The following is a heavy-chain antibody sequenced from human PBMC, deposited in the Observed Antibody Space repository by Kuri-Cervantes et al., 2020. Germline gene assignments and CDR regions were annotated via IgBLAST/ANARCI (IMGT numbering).Heavy chain of an antibody. CDR1: GYTFTSYD. Sequence: ASVKVSRKASGYTFTSYDINWVRQATGQGLEWMGWMNPNSGNTGYAQKFQGRVTMTRNTSISTAYMELSSLRSEDTAVYYCARADRWLQLVYYYGMDVWGQGTTVTVSS. D-gene: IGHD5-24*01. CDR2: MNPNSGNT. CDR3: ARADRWLQLVYYYGMDV. J-gene: IGHJ6*02. V-gene: IGHV1-8*01.